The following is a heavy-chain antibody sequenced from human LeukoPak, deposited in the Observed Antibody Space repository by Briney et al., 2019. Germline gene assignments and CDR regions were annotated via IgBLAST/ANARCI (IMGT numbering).Heavy chain of an antibody. CDR2: INNDGTIT. D-gene: IGHD2-15*01. Sequence: GGSLRLSCAASGFTLSNHWMHWVRQAPGKGLVWVSRINNDGTITTYADSVKGRFTISRDNAKSTLYLQTDSLRAEDTAVYYCARPYCSGGTCYFDYWGRGTLVTVSS. J-gene: IGHJ4*02. V-gene: IGHV3-74*01. CDR3: ARPYCSGGTCYFDY. CDR1: GFTLSNHW.